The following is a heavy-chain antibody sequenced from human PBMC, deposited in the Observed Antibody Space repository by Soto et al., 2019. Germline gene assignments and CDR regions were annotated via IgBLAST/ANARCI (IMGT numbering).Heavy chain of an antibody. J-gene: IGHJ4*02. D-gene: IGHD3-3*01. CDR2: IYYSGST. Sequence: TSETLSLTCTVSGGSISSSSYYWGWIRQPPGKGLEWIGSIYYSGSTYYNPSLKSRVTISVDTSKNQFSLKLSSVTAADTAVYYRARQNDFWSGYCFDYWGQGTLVTVSS. V-gene: IGHV4-39*01. CDR1: GGSISSSSYY. CDR3: ARQNDFWSGYCFDY.